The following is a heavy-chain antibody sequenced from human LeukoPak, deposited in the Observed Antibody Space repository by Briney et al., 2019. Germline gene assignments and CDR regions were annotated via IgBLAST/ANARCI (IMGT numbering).Heavy chain of an antibody. D-gene: IGHD1-26*01. V-gene: IGHV4-4*07. Sequence: PSETLSLTCTVSGGSIRSFYWSWIRQSAGKGLEWVGRIYSHGNANYNPSLNSRVTMSLDTSKNQFSLKLSSVTAADTAVYYCARDFREAPYSGSIGYYYYGMDVWGQGTTVTVSS. CDR1: GGSIRSFY. CDR3: ARDFREAPYSGSIGYYYYGMDV. CDR2: IYSHGNA. J-gene: IGHJ6*02.